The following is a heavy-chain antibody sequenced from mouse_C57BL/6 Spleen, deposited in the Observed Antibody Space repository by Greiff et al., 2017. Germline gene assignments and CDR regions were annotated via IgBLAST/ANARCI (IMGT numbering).Heavy chain of an antibody. CDR3: AREEGYGSSPHFDY. Sequence: VQLQQSGPELVKPGASVKISCKASGYAFSSSWMNWVKQRPGKGLEWIGRIYPGDGDTNYNGKFKGKATLTADKSSSTAYMQLSSLTSEDSAVYFCAREEGYGSSPHFDYWGQGTTLTVSS. CDR2: IYPGDGDT. CDR1: GYAFSSSW. D-gene: IGHD1-1*01. J-gene: IGHJ2*01. V-gene: IGHV1-82*01.